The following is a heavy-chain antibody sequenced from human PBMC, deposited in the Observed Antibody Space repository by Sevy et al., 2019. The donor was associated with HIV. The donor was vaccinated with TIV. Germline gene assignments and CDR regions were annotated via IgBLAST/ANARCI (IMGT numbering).Heavy chain of an antibody. CDR3: ARDLRSYSSSSGGFDF. CDR1: GFSFTFYG. J-gene: IGHJ4*02. CDR2: LWYDGTNE. Sequence: GGSLRLSCEASGFSFTFYGMHWVRQAPGKGLEWVAVLWYDGTNEYYADSVKGRFTISRDYSKNTLHLQMNSLRAEDTAVYYCARDLRSYSSSSGGFDFWGQGTLVTVSS. D-gene: IGHD6-6*01. V-gene: IGHV3-33*01.